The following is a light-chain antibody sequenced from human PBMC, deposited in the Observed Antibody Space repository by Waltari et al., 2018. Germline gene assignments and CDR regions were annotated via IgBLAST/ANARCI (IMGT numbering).Light chain of an antibody. V-gene: IGLV1-40*01. Sequence: QSVLTQPPSVSGAPGQRVTIPCTGSSSNIGAGYDLHWYQQRPGTAPKLLIYGNSNRPSGVPDRFSGSKSGTSASLAITGLQAEDEADYYCQSYDSSLFWVFGGGTKLTVL. CDR3: QSYDSSLFWV. CDR2: GNS. CDR1: SSNIGAGYD. J-gene: IGLJ3*02.